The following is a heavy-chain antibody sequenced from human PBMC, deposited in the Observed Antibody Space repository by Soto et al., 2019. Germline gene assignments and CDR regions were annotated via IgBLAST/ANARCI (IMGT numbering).Heavy chain of an antibody. CDR1: GFTFSDYY. D-gene: IGHD3-22*01. J-gene: IGHJ5*02. CDR2: IITGGSLK. V-gene: IGHV3-11*01. CDR3: ARSGSGYSFYP. Sequence: QVQLVESGGGLVKPGGSLRLSCAASGFTFSDYYMSWVRQPPGKGLEWVSYIITGGSLKSYADSVKGRFTISRDDAKNSLYLQMNSLRVEDTAVYYCARSGSGYSFYPWGKGTLVTVSS.